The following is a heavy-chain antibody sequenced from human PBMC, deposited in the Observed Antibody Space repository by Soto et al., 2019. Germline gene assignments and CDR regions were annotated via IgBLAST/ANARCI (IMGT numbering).Heavy chain of an antibody. V-gene: IGHV1-69*06. Sequence: QVQLVQSGAEVKKPGSSVKVSCKASGGTFSSYAIRWVRQAPGQGLEWMGGIIPIFGTANYAQKFQGRVTITADKSTSTAYMELSSLRSEDTAVYYCARDRVYSYGFRRGFQHWGQGTLVTVSS. CDR2: IIPIFGTA. J-gene: IGHJ1*01. CDR1: GGTFSSYA. CDR3: ARDRVYSYGFRRGFQH. D-gene: IGHD5-18*01.